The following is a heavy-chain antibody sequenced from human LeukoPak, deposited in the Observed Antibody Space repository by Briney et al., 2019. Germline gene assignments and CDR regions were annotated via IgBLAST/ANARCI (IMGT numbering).Heavy chain of an antibody. V-gene: IGHV3-23*01. J-gene: IGHJ4*02. CDR2: ISGSGGST. CDR1: GFTFSTYA. CDR3: AKERDSRGYFDY. D-gene: IGHD3-22*01. Sequence: PGGSLRLSCAVPGFTFSTYAMSWVRQAPRKGLEWVSAISGSGGSTYYADSVEGRFTISRDNSKNTLYLQMNSLRAEDTAVYYCAKERDSRGYFDYWGQGTLVTVSS.